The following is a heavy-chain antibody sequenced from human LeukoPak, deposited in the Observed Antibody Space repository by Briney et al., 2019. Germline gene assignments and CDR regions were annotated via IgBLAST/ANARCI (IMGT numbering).Heavy chain of an antibody. CDR1: GGSISSYY. CDR2: IYYSGST. Sequence: SETLSLTRTVPGGSISSYYWSWIRQPLGKGLERIGYIYYSGSTNYNPSLKSRVTISVDTSKNQFSLKLSSVTAADTAVYYCARYCSSTSCPGRAFDIWGQGTMVTVSS. CDR3: ARYCSSTSCPGRAFDI. D-gene: IGHD2-2*01. J-gene: IGHJ3*02. V-gene: IGHV4-59*08.